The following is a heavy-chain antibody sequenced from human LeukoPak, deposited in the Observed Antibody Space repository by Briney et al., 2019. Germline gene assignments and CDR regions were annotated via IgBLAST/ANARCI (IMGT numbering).Heavy chain of an antibody. D-gene: IGHD4-17*01. Sequence: GGSLRLSCAASGITVTNNYWHWLRQAPGKGLEWVSIIYANGDTLYAASVRGRFTFSRDKSKNTFYLQMNSLRAEDTAIYYCAHGDYPRTYWGQGTLVTVSS. CDR3: AHGDYPRTY. V-gene: IGHV3-66*01. CDR1: GITVTNNY. J-gene: IGHJ4*02. CDR2: IYANGDT.